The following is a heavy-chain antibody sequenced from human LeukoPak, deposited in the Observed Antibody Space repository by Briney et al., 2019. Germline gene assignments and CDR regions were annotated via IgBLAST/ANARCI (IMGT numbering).Heavy chain of an antibody. V-gene: IGHV3-64*01. D-gene: IGHD1-1*01. Sequence: GGSLRLSCAASGFTFSSYTMYWVRQAPGRGLEYVSAISSNGGSTYYANSVKGRFTISRDNSKNTLYLQMGSLRGEDMAVYYCAREVNWRFDYWGQGTLVTVSS. CDR3: AREVNWRFDY. CDR2: ISSNGGST. J-gene: IGHJ4*02. CDR1: GFTFSSYT.